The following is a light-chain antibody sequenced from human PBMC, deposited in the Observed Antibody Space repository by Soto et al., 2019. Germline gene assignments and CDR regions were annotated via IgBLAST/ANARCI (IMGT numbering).Light chain of an antibody. CDR2: DGG. CDR1: NIGSKS. J-gene: IGLJ1*01. V-gene: IGLV3-21*02. Sequence: SYELTQPPSVSVAPGQTARITCGGDNIGSKSVHWYQQKPGQAPVLVVYDGGDRTSGIPARFSGSNSGNTATLTISRVEAGDEADYYCQVWDRTSDHSYVFGTGTKLTVL. CDR3: QVWDRTSDHSYV.